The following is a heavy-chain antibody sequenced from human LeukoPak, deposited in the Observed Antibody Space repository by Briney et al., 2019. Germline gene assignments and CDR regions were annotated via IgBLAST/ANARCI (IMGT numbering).Heavy chain of an antibody. CDR1: GYTFTNYH. CDR3: ARTTSLTASGYDY. J-gene: IGHJ4*02. CDR2: INPNTGDR. V-gene: IGHV1-8*03. D-gene: IGHD4-17*01. Sequence: GASLKVSCKASGYTFTNYHINWVRQAPGQGLEWMGWINPNTGDRGYAQKFQGRVSITSDTSISTAYMELGGPRSEDTAIYFCARTTSLTASGYDYWGQGTLVTVSS.